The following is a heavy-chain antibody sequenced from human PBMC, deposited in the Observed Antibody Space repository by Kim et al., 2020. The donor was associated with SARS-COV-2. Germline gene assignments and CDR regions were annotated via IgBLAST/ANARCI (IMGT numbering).Heavy chain of an antibody. CDR2: IWYDGSNK. Sequence: GGSLRLSCAASGFTFSSYGMHWVRQAPGKGLEWVAVIWYDGSNKYYADSVKGRFTISRDNSKNTLYLQMNSLRAEDTAVYYCAKGGVHYYGSGSSVYYYGMDVWGQGTTVTVSS. V-gene: IGHV3-33*06. CDR3: AKGGVHYYGSGSSVYYYGMDV. J-gene: IGHJ6*02. CDR1: GFTFSSYG. D-gene: IGHD3-10*01.